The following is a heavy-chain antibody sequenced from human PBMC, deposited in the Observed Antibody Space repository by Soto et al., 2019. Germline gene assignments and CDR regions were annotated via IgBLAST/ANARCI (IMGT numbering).Heavy chain of an antibody. Sequence: GASVKVSCKASGYTFTSYYMHWVRQAPGQGLEWMGIINPSGGSTSYAQKFQGRVTMTRDTSTSTVYMELSSLRSEDTAVYYCARERAPNYGAPGYGYYYGMDVWGQGTTVTVSS. CDR2: INPSGGST. CDR1: GYTFTSYY. D-gene: IGHD4-17*01. CDR3: ARERAPNYGAPGYGYYYGMDV. V-gene: IGHV1-46*01. J-gene: IGHJ6*02.